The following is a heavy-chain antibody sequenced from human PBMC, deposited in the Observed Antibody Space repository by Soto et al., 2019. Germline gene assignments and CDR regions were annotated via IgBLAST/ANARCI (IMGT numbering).Heavy chain of an antibody. CDR1: GYPIRSSNW. CDR3: ARREIQGPIDY. J-gene: IGHJ4*02. CDR2: IYYSGTT. D-gene: IGHD1-26*01. V-gene: IGHV4-28*01. Sequence: SEPLSQTFTISGYPIRSSNWRGWRRQPPGKGLERNGYIYYSGTTYYNPYHKRRITKTVDTSKNQFSLKLTSVTAVDTAVYYCARREIQGPIDYWGQG.